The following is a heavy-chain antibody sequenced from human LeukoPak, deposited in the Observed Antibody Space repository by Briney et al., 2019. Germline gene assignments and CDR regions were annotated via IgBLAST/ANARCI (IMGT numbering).Heavy chain of an antibody. CDR1: GGSISSYY. J-gene: IGHJ4*02. Sequence: NPSETLSLTCTVSGGSISSYYWSWIRQPPGKGLEWIGYIYYSGSTNYNPSLKSRVTISVDTSKNQFSLTLSTVTAVDTAVYYCARGVGYDDSLGSYFGFFDHWSQGTLVTVSS. CDR2: IYYSGST. D-gene: IGHD3-22*01. V-gene: IGHV4-59*08. CDR3: ARGVGYDDSLGSYFGFFDH.